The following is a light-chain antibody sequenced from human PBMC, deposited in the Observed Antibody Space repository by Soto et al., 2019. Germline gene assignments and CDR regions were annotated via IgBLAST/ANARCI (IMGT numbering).Light chain of an antibody. V-gene: IGLV2-14*01. CDR1: SSDVGGYNS. J-gene: IGLJ1*01. CDR2: EVS. CDR3: SSYTSSSTLYV. Sequence: LTQPASVSGSPGQSITISCTGTSSDVGGYNSVSWYQHHPGKAPKLMIYEVSNRPSGVSNRFSGSKSGNTASLTISGLQAEDEADHYCSSYTSSSTLYVFGTGTKVTVL.